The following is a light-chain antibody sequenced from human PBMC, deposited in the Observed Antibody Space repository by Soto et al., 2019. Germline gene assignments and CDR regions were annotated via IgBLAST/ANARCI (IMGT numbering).Light chain of an antibody. CDR1: NSDVGIYDF. Sequence: QSALTQPASVSGTPGQSITISCTGSNSDVGIYDFVSWYQHHPGRAPKLIVSEVSHRPSGVSNRFSGSKSGNTASLTISGLQSEDEADYYCQSYDSDNPWVFGGGTKVTVL. V-gene: IGLV2-14*01. CDR3: QSYDSDNPWV. CDR2: EVS. J-gene: IGLJ3*02.